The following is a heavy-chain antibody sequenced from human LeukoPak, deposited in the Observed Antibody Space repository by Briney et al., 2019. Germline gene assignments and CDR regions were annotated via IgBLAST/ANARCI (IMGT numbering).Heavy chain of an antibody. CDR3: ARDICFGELTDAFDI. CDR2: INPNSGGT. Sequence: ASVKVSCKASGYTFTGYYMHWVRQAPGQGLEWMGWINPNSGGTNYAQKFQGRVTMTRDTSISTAYMELSRLRSDDTAVYYCARDICFGELTDAFDIWGQGTMVTVSS. J-gene: IGHJ3*02. V-gene: IGHV1-2*02. CDR1: GYTFTGYY. D-gene: IGHD3-10*01.